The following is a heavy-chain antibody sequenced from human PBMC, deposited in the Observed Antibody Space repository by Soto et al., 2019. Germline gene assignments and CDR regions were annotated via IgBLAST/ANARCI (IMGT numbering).Heavy chain of an antibody. Sequence: ASVKVSCKASGYTFTSYDINWVRQATGQGLEWMGWMNPNSGNTGYAQKFQGRVTMTRNTSISTAYMELSSLRAGDTAVYYCATEPPPSGWYKQALVFYYWGQGTLVTVSS. CDR2: MNPNSGNT. V-gene: IGHV1-8*01. CDR1: GYTFTSYD. D-gene: IGHD6-19*01. J-gene: IGHJ4*02. CDR3: ATEPPPSGWYKQALVFYY.